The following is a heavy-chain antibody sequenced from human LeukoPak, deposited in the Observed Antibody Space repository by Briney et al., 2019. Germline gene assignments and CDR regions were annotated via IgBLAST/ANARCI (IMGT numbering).Heavy chain of an antibody. D-gene: IGHD2-15*01. CDR2: IDPSDSYT. Sequence: KPGESLRISCKGSGYSFTSYWISWVRQMPGKGLEWMGRIDPSDSYTNYSPSFQGHVTISADKSISTAYLQWSSLKASDTAMYYCARSYSHCSGGSCYRTHFDYWGQGTLVPVSS. V-gene: IGHV5-10-1*01. CDR1: GYSFTSYW. J-gene: IGHJ4*02. CDR3: ARSYSHCSGGSCYRTHFDY.